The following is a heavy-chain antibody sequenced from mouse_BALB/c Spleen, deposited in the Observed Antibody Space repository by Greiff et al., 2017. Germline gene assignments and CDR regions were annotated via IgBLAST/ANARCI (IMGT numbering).Heavy chain of an antibody. Sequence: VQLQQSGPELVKPGASVKIPCKASGYTFTDYNMDWVKQSHGKSLEWIGDINPNNGGTIYNQKFKGKATLTVDKSSSTAYMELRSLTSEDTAVYYCAREGLITTVGGYFDYWGQGTTLTVSS. CDR3: AREGLITTVGGYFDY. CDR1: GYTFTDYN. J-gene: IGHJ2*01. CDR2: INPNNGGT. D-gene: IGHD1-1*01. V-gene: IGHV1-18*01.